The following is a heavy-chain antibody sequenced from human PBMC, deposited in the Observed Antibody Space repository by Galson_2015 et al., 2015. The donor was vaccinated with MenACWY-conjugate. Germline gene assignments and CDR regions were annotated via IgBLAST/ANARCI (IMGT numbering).Heavy chain of an antibody. J-gene: IGHJ6*02. Sequence: WIGEINHSGTSYNNPSLKSRVTISLDTSKNQFSLKLSSVTAADMAVYYCARFCISTNCGAVDVWGQGTTVTVSS. CDR3: ARFCISTNCGAVDV. D-gene: IGHD2-2*01. V-gene: IGHV4-34*01. CDR2: INHSGTS.